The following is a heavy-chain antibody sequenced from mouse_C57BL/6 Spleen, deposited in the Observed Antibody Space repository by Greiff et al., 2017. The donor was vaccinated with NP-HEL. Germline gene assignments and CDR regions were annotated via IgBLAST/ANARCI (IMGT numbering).Heavy chain of an antibody. CDR3: ARVGYYGSSSLLGFDV. J-gene: IGHJ1*03. Sequence: DVKLQESGPGLVKPSQSLSLTCSVTGYSITSGYYWNWIRQFPGNKLEWMGYISYDGSNNYNPSLKNRISITRDTSKNQFFLKLNSVTTEDTATYYCARVGYYGSSSLLGFDVWGTGTTVTVSS. CDR1: GYSITSGYY. D-gene: IGHD1-1*01. CDR2: ISYDGSN. V-gene: IGHV3-6*01.